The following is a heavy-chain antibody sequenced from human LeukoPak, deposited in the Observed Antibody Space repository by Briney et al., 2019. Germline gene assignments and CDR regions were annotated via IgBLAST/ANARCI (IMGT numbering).Heavy chain of an antibody. J-gene: IGHJ3*01. CDR3: AKDPNGDYVGAFDS. D-gene: IGHD4-17*01. V-gene: IGHV3-23*01. CDR2: ITGRGGT. CDR1: GLTFSNYA. Sequence: PGGSLRLFCAASGLTFSNYAMTWVRQAPGKGLEWISSITGRGGTSYTDSVKGRFTVYRDNSKNTLYLQMNSLRVGDTALYYCAKDPNGDYVGAFDSWGQGTMVTVSS.